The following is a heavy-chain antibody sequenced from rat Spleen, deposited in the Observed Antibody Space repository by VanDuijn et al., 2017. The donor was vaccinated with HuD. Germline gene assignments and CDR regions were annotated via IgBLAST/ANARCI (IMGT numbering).Heavy chain of an antibody. Sequence: QVQLKESGPGLVQPSQTLSLTCTVSGFSLTSYNVHWVRQPTGKGLEWMGVIWTGGSTDYNSALKSRLSISRDTSKSQVFLKMNSLQTEDTAIYFCTSYYYDGYYFDYWGQGVMVTVSS. CDR3: TSYYYDGYYFDY. CDR1: GFSLTSYN. CDR2: IWTGGST. V-gene: IGHV2-30*01. J-gene: IGHJ2*01. D-gene: IGHD1-12*03.